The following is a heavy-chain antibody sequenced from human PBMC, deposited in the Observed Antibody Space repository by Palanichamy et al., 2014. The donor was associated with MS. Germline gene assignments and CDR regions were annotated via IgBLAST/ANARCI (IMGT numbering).Heavy chain of an antibody. Sequence: QVHLVQSGAEVKKPGSSVKVSCKASGGTLTTYGFNWVRQAPGQGLEWMGGIIPMLGTPTYAQRFQGRVAITADESTTTGYMELTSLRSEDTAIYYCARVEVVAGTHTENWGQGTRVTVSS. CDR2: IIPMLGTP. V-gene: IGHV1-69*13. CDR3: ARVEVVAGTHTEN. D-gene: IGHD1-1*01. CDR1: GGTLTTYG. J-gene: IGHJ4*02.